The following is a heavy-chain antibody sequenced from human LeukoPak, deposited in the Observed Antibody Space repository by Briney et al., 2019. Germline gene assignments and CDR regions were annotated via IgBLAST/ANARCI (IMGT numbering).Heavy chain of an antibody. D-gene: IGHD1-1*01. J-gene: IGHJ6*02. CDR3: AKDKARTLHYYYGMDV. Sequence: GRSLRLSCAASGFTFDDYAMHWVRQAPGKGLEWVSGISWNSGSICYADSVKGRFTISRDNAKNSLYLQMNSLRAEDTALYYCAKDKARTLHYYYGMDVWGQGTTVTVSS. CDR1: GFTFDDYA. V-gene: IGHV3-9*01. CDR2: ISWNSGSI.